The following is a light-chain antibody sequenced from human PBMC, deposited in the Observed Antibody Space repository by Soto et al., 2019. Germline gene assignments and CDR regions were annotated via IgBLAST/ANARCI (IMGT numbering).Light chain of an antibody. CDR3: QQRNYWQVT. J-gene: IGKJ5*01. CDR2: DVS. CDR1: QSVSGY. V-gene: IGKV3-11*01. Sequence: EIVLTQSPVTLSLSPVERATLSCMASQSVSGYLAWYQQKPDQAPRLLIYDVSNRATGIPARFSGSGSGTDFTLTISSLEPEDFAIYYCQQRNYWQVTFGQGTRLEIK.